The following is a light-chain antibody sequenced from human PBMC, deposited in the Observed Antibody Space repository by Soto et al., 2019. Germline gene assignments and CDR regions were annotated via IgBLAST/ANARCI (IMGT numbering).Light chain of an antibody. V-gene: IGLV2-23*01. CDR1: SSDVGSYNL. CDR2: EGS. Sequence: QSALTQPASVSGSPGQSITISCTGTSSDVGSYNLVSWYQQHPGKAPKLMIYEGSKRPSGVSNRFSGPKSGNTASLTISGLQAEDEADYYCCSYAGSSPYVVFGGGTKLNVL. J-gene: IGLJ2*01. CDR3: CSYAGSSPYVV.